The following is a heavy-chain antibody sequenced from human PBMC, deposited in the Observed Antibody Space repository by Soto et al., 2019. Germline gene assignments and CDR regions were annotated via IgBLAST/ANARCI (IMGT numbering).Heavy chain of an antibody. CDR1: GYTFTSYG. CDR2: ISAYNGNT. CDR3: ARDLTVYCGGDCLTTFDY. D-gene: IGHD2-21*02. J-gene: IGHJ4*02. V-gene: IGHV1-18*01. Sequence: GASVKVSCKASGYTFTSYGISWVRQAPGQGLEWMGWISAYNGNTNYAQKLQGRVTMTTDTSTSTAYMELRSLRSDDTAVYYRARDLTVYCGGDCLTTFDYWGQGTLVTVSS.